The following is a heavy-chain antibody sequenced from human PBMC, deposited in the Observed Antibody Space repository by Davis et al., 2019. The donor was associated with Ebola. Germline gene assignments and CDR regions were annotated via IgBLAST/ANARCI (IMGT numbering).Heavy chain of an antibody. CDR3: ARDEFDY. J-gene: IGHJ4*02. CDR2: IYPKSGAA. CDR1: GYSFTAYY. V-gene: IGHV1-2*06. Sequence: AASVKVSCKASGYSFTAYYIHWVRQAPGQGLEWMGRIYPKSGAANYAQKFQGRVPITRDTSASTAYMELSSLRSEDTAVYFCARDEFDYWGQGTLVTVSS.